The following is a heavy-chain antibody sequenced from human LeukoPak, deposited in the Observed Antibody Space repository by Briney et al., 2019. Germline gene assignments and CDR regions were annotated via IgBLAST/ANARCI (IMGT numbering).Heavy chain of an antibody. CDR2: IYHSGST. D-gene: IGHD3-3*01. V-gene: IGHV4-38-2*01. CDR3: ARHPYDFWSGLSLNLNWFDP. J-gene: IGHJ5*02. CDR1: GYSISSGYY. Sequence: PSETLSLTCAVSGYSISSGYYWGWIRQPPGKGLEWIGSIYHSGSTYYNPSLKSRVTISVDTSKNQFSLKLSPVTAADTAVYYCARHPYDFWSGLSLNLNWFDPWGQGTLVTVSS.